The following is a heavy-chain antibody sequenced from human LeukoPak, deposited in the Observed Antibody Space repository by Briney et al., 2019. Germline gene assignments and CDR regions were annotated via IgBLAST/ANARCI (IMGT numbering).Heavy chain of an antibody. CDR1: GFTFSNAW. CDR3: TTESDTAMVVDY. CDR2: IKSKTDGGTT. V-gene: IGHV3-15*01. Sequence: GGSLRLSCAASGFTFSNAWMSRVRQAPGKGLEWVGRIKSKTDGGTTDYAAPVKGRFIISRDDSKNMPYPQMNSLKTEDTAVYYCTTESDTAMVVDYWGQGTLVTVSS. J-gene: IGHJ4*02. D-gene: IGHD5-18*01.